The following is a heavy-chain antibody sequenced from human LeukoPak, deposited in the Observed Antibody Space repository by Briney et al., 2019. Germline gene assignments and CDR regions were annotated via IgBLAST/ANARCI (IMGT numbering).Heavy chain of an antibody. D-gene: IGHD1-14*01. CDR1: GFTFSGHW. CDR2: INQGGSDK. V-gene: IGHV3-7*01. J-gene: IGHJ4*02. Sequence: PGGSLRLSCAASGFTFSGHWMSWVRQAPGKGLEWVANINQGGSDKYYVDSVKGRFTISRVNANNLLYLQMNSLRGEDTAVYYCTRDRSRAEDDWGQGTLVTVSS. CDR3: TRDRSRAEDD.